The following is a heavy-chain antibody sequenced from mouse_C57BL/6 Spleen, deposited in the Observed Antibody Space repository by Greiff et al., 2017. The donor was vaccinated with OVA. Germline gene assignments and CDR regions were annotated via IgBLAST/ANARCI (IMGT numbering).Heavy chain of an antibody. J-gene: IGHJ1*03. CDR1: GFTFSDYY. CDR2: INYDGSST. Sequence: DVQLVESEGGLVQPGSSMKLSCTASGFTFSDYYMAWVRQVPEKGLEWVANINYDGSSTYYLDSLKSRFIISRDNAKNILYLQMSSLKSEDTATYYCARSGTGDWYFDVWGTGTTVTVSS. V-gene: IGHV5-16*01. D-gene: IGHD3-3*01. CDR3: ARSGTGDWYFDV.